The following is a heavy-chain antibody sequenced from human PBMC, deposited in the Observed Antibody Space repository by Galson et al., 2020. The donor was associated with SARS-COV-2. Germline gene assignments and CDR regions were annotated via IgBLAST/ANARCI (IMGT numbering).Heavy chain of an antibody. J-gene: IGHJ4*02. CDR2: IWYDGRHK. V-gene: IGHV3-33*01. D-gene: IGHD3-16*02. CDR1: GCTFSRYG. CDR3: ATDLRLGELSPLYY. Sequence: GESLKIPRAAPGCTFSRYGLHWVPQAPGKGPEWVAVIWYDGRHKYYADSVKGRFTISRDNSKNTLYLQKNSLRAEDTAVYYCATDLRLGELSPLYYWCQGTLVTVSS.